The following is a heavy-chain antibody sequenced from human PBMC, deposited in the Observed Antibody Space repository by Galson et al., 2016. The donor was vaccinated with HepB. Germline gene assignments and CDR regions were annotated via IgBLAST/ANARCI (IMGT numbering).Heavy chain of an antibody. CDR1: GGSISSYY. CDR2: IHSSGST. D-gene: IGHD3-10*01. J-gene: IGHJ4*02. Sequence: ETLSLTCTVSGGSISSYYWSWIRQPPGKGLEWIGYIHSSGSTNYNPSLKSRVTISVDTSKNQFSLKLSSVTAADTAVYYCARYAPIVRGVVLGFDNWGQGTLVTVSS. V-gene: IGHV4-59*01. CDR3: ARYAPIVRGVVLGFDN.